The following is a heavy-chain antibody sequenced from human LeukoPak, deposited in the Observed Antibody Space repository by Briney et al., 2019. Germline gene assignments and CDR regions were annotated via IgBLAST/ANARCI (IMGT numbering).Heavy chain of an antibody. CDR1: GFTFSDYY. D-gene: IGHD7-27*01. V-gene: IGHV3-11*04. CDR2: ISSSGSTT. J-gene: IGHJ4*02. CDR3: ASETWGYIVY. Sequence: GGSLRLSCAASGFTFSDYYMSWIRQAPGKGLEWVSYISSSGSTTYYADSVKGRFTISRDNSKNTLYLQMNSLRAEDAAVYYCASETWGYIVYWGQGTLVTVSS.